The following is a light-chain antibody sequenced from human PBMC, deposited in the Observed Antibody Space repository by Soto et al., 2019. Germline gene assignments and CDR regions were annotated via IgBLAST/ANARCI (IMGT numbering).Light chain of an antibody. J-gene: IGLJ2*01. CDR2: DVR. CDR1: SSDVGGYSF. Sequence: QSALTQPPSVSGSPGQSVTISCSGTSSDVGGYSFVSWYQQHPDNTPKLIIYDVRNRPSGVPDRFSGSKSGNTASLTISGLQAEDEAHYYCCSYAGMYSVIFGGGTKVTVL. CDR3: CSYAGMYSVI. V-gene: IGLV2-11*01.